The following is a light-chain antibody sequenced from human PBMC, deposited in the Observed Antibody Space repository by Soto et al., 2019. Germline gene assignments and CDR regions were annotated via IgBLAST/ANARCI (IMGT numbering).Light chain of an antibody. J-gene: IGLJ1*01. CDR1: SSNIGAAYD. V-gene: IGLV1-40*01. CDR3: QSFDNTLRGFYV. CDR2: GNT. Sequence: QAVVTQPPSVSGAPGQSVTISCTGSSSNIGAAYDVHWYQQFPGTAPKLLIYGNTNRPSGVPGRFSGSKSGTSASLAITGLQAEDEAVYYCQSFDNTLRGFYVFGTGTKLTVL.